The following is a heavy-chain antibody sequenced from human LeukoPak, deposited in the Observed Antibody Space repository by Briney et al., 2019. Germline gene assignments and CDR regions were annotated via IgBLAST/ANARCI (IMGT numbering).Heavy chain of an antibody. Sequence: GGSLRLSCAASGFTVSSNYLSWVRQAPGKGLDWVSVIYSGGSTYYADSVKGRFTISRDNSKNTMYLQMYSLAAEDTAIYYCARGPTMYGLDVWGQGTTVTVSS. J-gene: IGHJ6*02. V-gene: IGHV3-53*01. CDR2: IYSGGST. CDR3: ARGPTMYGLDV. CDR1: GFTVSSNY.